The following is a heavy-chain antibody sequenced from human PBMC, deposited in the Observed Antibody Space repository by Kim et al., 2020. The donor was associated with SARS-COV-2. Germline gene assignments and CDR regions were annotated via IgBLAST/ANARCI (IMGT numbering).Heavy chain of an antibody. V-gene: IGHV4-61*02. CDR2: IYTSGSS. Sequence: SETLSLTCTVSGGSISSGSYYWSWIRQPAGKGLEWIGRIYTSGSSNYNPSLKSRVTISVDTSKNQFSLKLSSVTAADTAVYYCARVGSSSWYKYYYYGMDVWGQGTTVTVSS. CDR3: ARVGSSSWYKYYYYGMDV. CDR1: GGSISSGSYY. D-gene: IGHD6-13*01. J-gene: IGHJ6*02.